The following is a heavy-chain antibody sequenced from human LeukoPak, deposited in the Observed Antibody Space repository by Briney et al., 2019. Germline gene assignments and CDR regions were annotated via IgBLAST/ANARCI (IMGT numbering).Heavy chain of an antibody. CDR1: GYTFTGYY. V-gene: IGHV1-2*02. J-gene: IGHJ4*02. D-gene: IGHD2-2*02. CDR2: INPNSGGT. CDR3: ARADCSSTSCYTPFDY. Sequence: ASVKVSCKASGYTFTGYYMHWVRQAPGQGLEWMGWINPNSGGTNYAQKFQGRVTMTRDTSISTAYMRLSRLRSDDTAVYYCARADCSSTSCYTPFDYWGQGTLVTVSS.